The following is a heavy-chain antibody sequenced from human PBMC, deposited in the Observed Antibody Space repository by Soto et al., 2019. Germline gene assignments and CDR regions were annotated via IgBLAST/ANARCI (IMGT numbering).Heavy chain of an antibody. J-gene: IGHJ4*02. CDR1: GGSISSGGYY. Sequence: SETLSLTCTVSGGSISSGGYYWSWIRQHPGKGLEWIGYIYYSGSTYYNPSLKSRVTISVDTSKNQFSLKLSSVTAADTAVYYCARDSLYNWNYIDYWGQGTLVTVSS. CDR3: ARDSLYNWNYIDY. D-gene: IGHD1-20*01. CDR2: IYYSGST. V-gene: IGHV4-31*03.